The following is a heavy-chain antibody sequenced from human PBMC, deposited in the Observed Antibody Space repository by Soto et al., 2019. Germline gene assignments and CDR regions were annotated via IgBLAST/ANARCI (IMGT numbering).Heavy chain of an antibody. Sequence: GASVKVSCKTSGYTFTRTGISWVRQAPGQGLEWMGWISPKSGSIKYAQKFQGRVTMTTDTSTSTAYMELRSLRSDDTAVYYCARVLGYNSSWWRHTAFDIWGQGTMVTVSS. CDR3: ARVLGYNSSWWRHTAFDI. J-gene: IGHJ3*02. V-gene: IGHV1-18*01. CDR2: ISPKSGSI. CDR1: GYTFTRTG. D-gene: IGHD6-13*01.